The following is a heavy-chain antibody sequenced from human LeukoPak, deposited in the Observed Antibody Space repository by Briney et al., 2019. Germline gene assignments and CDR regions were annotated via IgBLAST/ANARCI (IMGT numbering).Heavy chain of an antibody. J-gene: IGHJ5*02. V-gene: IGHV1-18*01. D-gene: IGHD2-2*01. Sequence: ASVKVSCKASGYTFTSYGISWVRQAPGQGLEWMGWISAYNGNTNYAQKLQGRATMTTDTSTSTAYMELRSLRSDDTAVYYCARDLSAIVVVPAGLNWFDPWGQGTLVTVSS. CDR3: ARDLSAIVVVPAGLNWFDP. CDR1: GYTFTSYG. CDR2: ISAYNGNT.